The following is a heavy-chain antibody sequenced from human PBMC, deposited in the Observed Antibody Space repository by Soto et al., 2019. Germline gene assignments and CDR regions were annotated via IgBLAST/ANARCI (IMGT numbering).Heavy chain of an antibody. Sequence: GGSLRLSCAATGFTFNNFAMNWVRQGPGKGLEWVSGISGGGDATRYADSVKGRFTISRDYAKNSLYLQMDSLRHEDTAVYYCARGAVTGTSLFDYWGLGTLVTVSS. CDR2: ISGGGDAT. CDR1: GFTFNNFA. CDR3: ARGAVTGTSLFDY. V-gene: IGHV3-23*01. J-gene: IGHJ4*02. D-gene: IGHD6-19*01.